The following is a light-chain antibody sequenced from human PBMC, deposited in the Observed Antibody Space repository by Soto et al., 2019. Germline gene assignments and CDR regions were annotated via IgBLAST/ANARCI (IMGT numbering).Light chain of an antibody. CDR1: HSVSSNY. CDR2: GTS. J-gene: IGKJ5*01. Sequence: EIVLTQSPGTLSLSPGERATLSCRASHSVSSNYLAWYQQNPGQAPRLLIYGTSGRATGIPDRFSGSGSGTDFTLTISRLEPEDFAVYYCQLYGTSPSITFGQGTRLEIK. V-gene: IGKV3-20*01. CDR3: QLYGTSPSIT.